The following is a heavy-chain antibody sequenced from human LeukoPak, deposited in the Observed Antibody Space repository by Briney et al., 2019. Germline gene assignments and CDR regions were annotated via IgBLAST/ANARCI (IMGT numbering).Heavy chain of an antibody. CDR3: ATSPMVRSDFDY. CDR1: GFTFNNYA. J-gene: IGHJ4*02. V-gene: IGHV3-23*01. Sequence: GGSLRLSCAASGFTFNNYAMSWVRHAPGKGLEWVSAISRNGDSTYYADSVKGRITISRDNSKNTLYLQMNSLRAEDTAVYYCATSPMVRSDFDYWGQGPLVTVSS. CDR2: ISRNGDST. D-gene: IGHD3-10*01.